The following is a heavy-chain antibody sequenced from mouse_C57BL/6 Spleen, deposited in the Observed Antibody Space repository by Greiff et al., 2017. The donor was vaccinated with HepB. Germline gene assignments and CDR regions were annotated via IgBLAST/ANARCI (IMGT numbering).Heavy chain of an antibody. D-gene: IGHD4-1*01. CDR1: GYSITSGYY. CDR3: ARGLGGGAWFAY. Sequence: ESGPGLVKPSQSLSLTCSVTGYSITSGYYWNWIRQFPGNKLEWMGYISYDGSNNYNPSLKNRISITRDTSKNQFFLKLNSVTTEDTATYYCARGLGGGAWFAYWGQGTLVTVSA. J-gene: IGHJ3*01. CDR2: ISYDGSN. V-gene: IGHV3-6*01.